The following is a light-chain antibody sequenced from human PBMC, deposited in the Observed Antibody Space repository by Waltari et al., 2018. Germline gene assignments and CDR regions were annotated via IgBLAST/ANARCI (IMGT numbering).Light chain of an antibody. CDR1: QKISSY. CDR2: DAS. Sequence: DIPMTQSPSSLSASVEDRVTITCRTSQKISSYLNWYQQKPGTAPRLLIYDASRLQSGVLSRFSGSGSGTDFTLTISSLQPEDFVTYYCQQTYTTPRTFGQGTYVETK. J-gene: IGKJ1*01. CDR3: QQTYTTPRT. V-gene: IGKV1-39*01.